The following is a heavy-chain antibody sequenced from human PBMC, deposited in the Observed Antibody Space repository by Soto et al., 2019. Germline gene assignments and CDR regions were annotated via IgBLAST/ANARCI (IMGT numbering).Heavy chain of an antibody. CDR2: IYSGGST. CDR1: GFTVSSNY. J-gene: IGHJ4*02. D-gene: IGHD6-19*01. V-gene: IGHV3-53*01. Sequence: VGSLRLSCAASGFTVSSNYMSWVRQAPGKGLEWVSVIYSGGSTYYADSVKGRFTISRDNSKNTLYLQMNSLRAEDTAVYYCARESSSGWSEFDYWGQGTLVTVSS. CDR3: ARESSSGWSEFDY.